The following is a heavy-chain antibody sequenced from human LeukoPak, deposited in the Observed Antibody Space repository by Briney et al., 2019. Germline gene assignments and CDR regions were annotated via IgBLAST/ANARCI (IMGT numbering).Heavy chain of an antibody. J-gene: IGHJ4*02. D-gene: IGHD6-13*01. Sequence: PGRSLRLSCAASGFTFSSYGMHWVRQAPGKGLEWVAVIWYDGSNKYYADSVKGRFTISRDNSKNTLYLQMNSLRAEDTAVYYCARVHGSSWHHYFDYWGQGTLVTVSS. CDR2: IWYDGSNK. CDR3: ARVHGSSWHHYFDY. V-gene: IGHV3-33*01. CDR1: GFTFSSYG.